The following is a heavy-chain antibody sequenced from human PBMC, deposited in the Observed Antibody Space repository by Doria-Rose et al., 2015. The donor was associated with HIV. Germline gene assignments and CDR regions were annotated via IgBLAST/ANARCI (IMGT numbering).Heavy chain of an antibody. CDR1: GVSLSSPGMG. Sequence: QITLKESGPVLVKPTETLTLTCTVSGVSLSSPGMGVSWIRQPPGKALEWLANMFSDDESSYKTSLKSRLTISRGTSKRQVVLTMTDMDPVDTATYYCARIKSSRWYHKYYFDFWGQGTLVIVS. D-gene: IGHD6-13*01. CDR2: MFSDDES. V-gene: IGHV2-26*01. J-gene: IGHJ4*02. CDR3: ARIKSSRWYHKYYFDF.